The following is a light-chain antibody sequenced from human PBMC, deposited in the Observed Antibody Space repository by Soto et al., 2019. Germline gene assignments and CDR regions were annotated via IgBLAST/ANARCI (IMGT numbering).Light chain of an antibody. CDR2: EVS. CDR3: CSFTTSSTLV. CDR1: SSDIGAYNH. V-gene: IGLV2-14*01. J-gene: IGLJ1*01. Sequence: QSALTQPASVSGSPGQSITISCTGTSSDIGAYNHVSWYQQNPGKAPQLIIYEVSNRPSGLSNRFSASKSGNAASLTISGLQVEDEADYFCCSFTTSSTLVFGTGTKVTVL.